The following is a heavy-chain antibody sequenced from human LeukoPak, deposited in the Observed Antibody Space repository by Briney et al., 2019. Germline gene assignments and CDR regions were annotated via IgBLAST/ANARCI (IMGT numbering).Heavy chain of an antibody. CDR3: ARDRELGS. D-gene: IGHD3-16*01. CDR1: GDSLSIYY. J-gene: IGHJ5*02. CDR2: IYNSGST. V-gene: IGHV4-59*01. Sequence: SETLSLTCIVSGDSLSIYYWNWIRQPPGKGLEWIGYIYNSGSTDYNPSLKRRVTISADTSKNQFSLKFTSVTAADTAVYYCARDRELGSWGQGILVTVSS.